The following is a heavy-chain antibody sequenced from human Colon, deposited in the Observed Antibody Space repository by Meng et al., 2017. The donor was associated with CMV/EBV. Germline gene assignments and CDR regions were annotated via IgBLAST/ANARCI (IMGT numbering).Heavy chain of an antibody. CDR2: ITWTSGST. J-gene: IGHJ4*02. CDR3: AKDLSSFASLPMDF. V-gene: IGHV3-9*01. Sequence: GGSLRLSCVASGFAFSESGMHWIRQTPGRGLEWVAGITWTSGSTGYADSVRGRFTIFRDNAKNSLYLQMNSLRLEDTALYYCAKDLSSFASLPMDFWGQGTPVTVSS. D-gene: IGHD2-15*01. CDR1: GFAFSESG.